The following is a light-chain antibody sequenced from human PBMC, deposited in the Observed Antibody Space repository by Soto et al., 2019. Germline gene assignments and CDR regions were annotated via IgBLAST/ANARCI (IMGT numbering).Light chain of an antibody. CDR1: NIGNKR. CDR2: YDS. V-gene: IGLV3-21*04. J-gene: IGLJ1*01. Sequence: SYELTQSPSVSVAPEKTATITCGGNNIGNKRVHWYRQKPGQAPVLLISYDSDRPSGIPERFSGSNSGNTATLTISRVEAGDEADYYCQVRDIMTDNHVFGSGTKVTVL. CDR3: QVRDIMTDNHV.